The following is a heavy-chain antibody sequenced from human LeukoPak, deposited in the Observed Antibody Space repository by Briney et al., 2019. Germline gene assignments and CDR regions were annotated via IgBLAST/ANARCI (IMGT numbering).Heavy chain of an antibody. J-gene: IGHJ3*02. Sequence: SQTLSLTCTVSGGSISSGGYYWSWIRQHPGKGLEWLGYIYYSGSTYYNPSLKSRATISVDTSKNQFSLKLSSVTAADTAVYYCAKTVSGGAFDIWGQGTMVTVSS. CDR1: GGSISSGGYY. CDR2: IYYSGST. CDR3: AKTVSGGAFDI. D-gene: IGHD3-10*01. V-gene: IGHV4-31*03.